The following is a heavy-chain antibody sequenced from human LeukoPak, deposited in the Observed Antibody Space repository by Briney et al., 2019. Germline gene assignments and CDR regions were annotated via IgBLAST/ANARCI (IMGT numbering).Heavy chain of an antibody. CDR3: ARSLRSPPKRGIAAAGWYFDY. CDR1: GGSFSGYY. D-gene: IGHD6-13*01. CDR2: INHSGST. V-gene: IGHV4-34*01. J-gene: IGHJ4*02. Sequence: PSETLSLTCAVYGGSFSGYYWSWIRQPPGKGLEWIGEINHSGSTNYNPSLKSRVTIDTSKNQFSLKLSSVTAADTAVYYCARSLRSPPKRGIAAAGWYFDYWGQGTLATVSS.